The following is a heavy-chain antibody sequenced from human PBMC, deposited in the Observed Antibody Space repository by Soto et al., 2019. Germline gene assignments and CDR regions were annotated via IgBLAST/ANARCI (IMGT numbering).Heavy chain of an antibody. CDR1: GYTFSDYY. Sequence: SVKVCCRASGYTFSDYYMHWVRQAPGQGFEWVGGINPESGNPKYVPKFQGRVTVTRDTSTSTAYMELNRLTSDDTAVYYCASEDCRNTNCLKGFDYWGQGTLVTVSS. CDR2: INPESGNP. J-gene: IGHJ4*02. V-gene: IGHV1-2*02. CDR3: ASEDCRNTNCLKGFDY. D-gene: IGHD2-15*01.